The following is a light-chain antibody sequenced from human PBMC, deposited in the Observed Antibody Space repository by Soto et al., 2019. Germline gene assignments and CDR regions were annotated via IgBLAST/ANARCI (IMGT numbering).Light chain of an antibody. CDR1: QFVSTS. CDR2: GAS. V-gene: IGKV3D-15*01. Sequence: EIVMTQSPATPSVSPGDTATLSCRASQFVSTSIAWYQHKPGQAPRLLICGASVRATGIPARFSGSGSGTEFTLTISSLQSEDSAVYYCQQYNSWPPLTFGGGTKVEIK. CDR3: QQYNSWPPLT. J-gene: IGKJ4*01.